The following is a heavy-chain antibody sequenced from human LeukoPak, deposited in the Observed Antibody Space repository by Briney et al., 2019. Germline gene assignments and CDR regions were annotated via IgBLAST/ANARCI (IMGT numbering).Heavy chain of an antibody. CDR1: GFTFSNAW. CDR2: IKSKTDGGTT. Sequence: GGSLRLSCAASGFTFSNAWMSWVRQAPGKGLEWVGRIKSKTDGGTTDYAAPVKGRFTISRDDSKNTLYLQMNSLRAEDTAVYYCAKDRGSVLRYFDWSEDWFDPWGQGTLVTVSS. D-gene: IGHD3-9*01. J-gene: IGHJ5*02. CDR3: AKDRGSVLRYFDWSEDWFDP. V-gene: IGHV3-15*01.